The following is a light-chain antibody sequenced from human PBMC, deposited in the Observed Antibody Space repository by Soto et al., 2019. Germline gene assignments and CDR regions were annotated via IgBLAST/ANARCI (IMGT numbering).Light chain of an antibody. J-gene: IGLJ1*01. CDR3: SSYTSIITLYV. CDR2: EVS. Sequence: QSVLTQPASVSGSPGQSITISCTGTSSDVGGYNYVSWYQQHPGKAPKLMIYEVSNRPSGVSNRFSGSKSGNTASLTISGFQAEDEADYYCSSYTSIITLYVFGSGTKVTVL. V-gene: IGLV2-14*01. CDR1: SSDVGGYNY.